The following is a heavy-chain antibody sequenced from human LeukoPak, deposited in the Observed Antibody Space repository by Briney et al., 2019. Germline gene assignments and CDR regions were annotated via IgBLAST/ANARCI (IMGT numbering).Heavy chain of an antibody. CDR2: TSGTGYNT. D-gene: IGHD2-2*01. CDR1: GYTFSAYG. J-gene: IGHJ4*02. CDR3: ARSQCPDSTSCYYFFYFDF. Sequence: VASVKISCKASGYTFSAYGITWVRQAPEQGLEWMAWTSGTGYNTDYTQRFQGRVSVTTDTSTSTAFLEVRSLGSEDTAIYYCARSQCPDSTSCYYFFYFDFWGQGTPVTVSS. V-gene: IGHV1-18*01.